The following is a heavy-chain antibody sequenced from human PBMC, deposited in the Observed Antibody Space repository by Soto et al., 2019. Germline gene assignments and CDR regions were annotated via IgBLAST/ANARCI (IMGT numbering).Heavy chain of an antibody. J-gene: IGHJ5*02. CDR3: ARDRLTAAISFIKGSWLDP. CDR2: IIPIFGTA. CDR1: GGTFSSYA. D-gene: IGHD2-2*02. Sequence: QVQLVQSGAEVKKPGSSVKVSCKASGGTFSSYAISWVRQAPGQGLEWMGGIIPIFGTANYAQKFQGRVTITADESTSTAYMELSSLRSEDTAVYYCARDRLTAAISFIKGSWLDPWGQGTMVTVSS. V-gene: IGHV1-69*01.